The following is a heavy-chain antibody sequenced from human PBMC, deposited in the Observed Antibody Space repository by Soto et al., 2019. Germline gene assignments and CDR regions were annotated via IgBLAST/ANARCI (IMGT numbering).Heavy chain of an antibody. CDR1: GYTFTSYY. Sequence: QVQLVQSGAEVKKPGASVKGSCKASGYTFTSYYMHWVRQAPGQGLEWMGIINPSGGSTSYAQKFQGRVTMTRDTSTSTVYMELSSLRSEDTAVYYCARAKWELLEGDWFDPWGQGTLVTVSS. D-gene: IGHD1-26*01. CDR3: ARAKWELLEGDWFDP. V-gene: IGHV1-46*01. CDR2: INPSGGST. J-gene: IGHJ5*02.